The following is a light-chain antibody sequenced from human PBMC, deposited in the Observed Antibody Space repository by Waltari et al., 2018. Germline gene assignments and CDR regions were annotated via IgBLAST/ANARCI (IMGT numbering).Light chain of an antibody. V-gene: IGKV3D-15*01. CDR3: QQYNNWPPYT. J-gene: IGKJ2*01. CDR1: QSVRSS. Sequence: EVVMTQSQATLAVSPGERATLSCRASQSVRSSLAWYQQKPGQAPRLLLYGASTRATGIPDRLSGSGSGTEFTLTISSLQSEDFAIYYCQQYNNWPPYTFGQGTKLEIK. CDR2: GAS.